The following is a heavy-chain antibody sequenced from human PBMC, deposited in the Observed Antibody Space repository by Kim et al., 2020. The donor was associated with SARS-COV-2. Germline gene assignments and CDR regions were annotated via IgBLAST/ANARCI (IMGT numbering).Heavy chain of an antibody. J-gene: IGHJ4*02. CDR3: ARGLSVLLKSYYFDY. CDR2: INHSGST. V-gene: IGHV4-34*01. D-gene: IGHD2-21*01. CDR1: GGSFSGYY. Sequence: SETLSLTCAVYGGSFSGYYWSWIRQPPGKGLEWIGEINHSGSTNYNPSLKSRVTISVDTSKNQFSLKLSSVTAADTAVYYCARGLSVLLKSYYFDYWGQGTLVTVSS.